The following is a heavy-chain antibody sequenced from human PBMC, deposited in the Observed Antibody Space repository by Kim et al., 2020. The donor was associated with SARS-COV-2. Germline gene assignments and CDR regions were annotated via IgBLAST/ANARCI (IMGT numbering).Heavy chain of an antibody. J-gene: IGHJ4*02. Sequence: SVKVSCKASGGTFSSYAISWVRQAPGQGLEWMGGIIPIFGTANYAQKFQGRVTITADESTSTAYMEPSSLRSEDTAVYYCASHYYDSSGYSQKAGFDYWGQGTLVTVSS. D-gene: IGHD3-22*01. V-gene: IGHV1-69*13. CDR2: IIPIFGTA. CDR3: ASHYYDSSGYSQKAGFDY. CDR1: GGTFSSYA.